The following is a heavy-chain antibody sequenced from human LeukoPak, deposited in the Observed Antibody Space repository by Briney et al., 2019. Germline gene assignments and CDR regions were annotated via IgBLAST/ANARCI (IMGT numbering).Heavy chain of an antibody. CDR3: ARGRVAARPNDAFDI. CDR2: INTDGSST. V-gene: IGHV3-74*01. CDR1: GFTFSSYW. Sequence: GGSLRLPRAASGFTFSSYWMHWVRQAPGKGLVWVSRINTDGSSTSYADSVKGRFTISRDNAKNTLCLQMNSLRAEDTAVYYCARGRVAARPNDAFDIWGQGTMVTVSS. J-gene: IGHJ3*02. D-gene: IGHD6-6*01.